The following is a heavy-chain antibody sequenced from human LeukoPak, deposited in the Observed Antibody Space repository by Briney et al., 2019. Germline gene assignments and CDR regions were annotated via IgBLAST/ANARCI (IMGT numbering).Heavy chain of an antibody. CDR1: GFTLSNYA. V-gene: IGHV3-23*01. J-gene: IGHJ4*02. CDR2: IHGSGGST. D-gene: IGHD2-15*01. CDR3: AKGIAGYCSGGSCYLIDY. Sequence: GGSLRLSCAASGFTLSNYATSWVRQAPGKGLEWVSGIHGSGGSTDYADSVKGRFTISRDNSKSTLRLQMDSLRAEDTAVYYCAKGIAGYCSGGSCYLIDYWGQGTLVTVSS.